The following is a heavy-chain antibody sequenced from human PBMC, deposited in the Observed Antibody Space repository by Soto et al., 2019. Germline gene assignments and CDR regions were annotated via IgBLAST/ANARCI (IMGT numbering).Heavy chain of an antibody. V-gene: IGHV3-33*01. J-gene: IGHJ4*02. Sequence: PGGSLRLSCAASGFTFSNYGMHWVRQAPGKGLEWMAVIWYDGSNTYYADSVKGRFTISRDNSKNTLYLQMNSLRAEDTAMYYCARDLMDYLVLSSRPPKYLQTPAEWGQGTLVTVSS. D-gene: IGHD2-2*01. CDR3: ARDLMDYLVLSSRPPKYLQTPAE. CDR1: GFTFSNYG. CDR2: IWYDGSNT.